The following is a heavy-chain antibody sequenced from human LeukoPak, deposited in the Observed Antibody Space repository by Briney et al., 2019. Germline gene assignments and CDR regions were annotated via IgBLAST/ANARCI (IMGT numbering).Heavy chain of an antibody. V-gene: IGHV4-34*01. CDR2: INHSGST. Sequence: PSETLSLTCTVYGGSFRGYYWSWIRQPPGKGLEWIGEINHSGSTNYNPSLKSRVTISLDTSMKKFSLKLNSVTAADTAVYYCASTERCSTTCPLDYWGQGTLVTVSS. J-gene: IGHJ4*02. CDR3: ASTERCSTTCPLDY. CDR1: GGSFRGYY. D-gene: IGHD2-2*01.